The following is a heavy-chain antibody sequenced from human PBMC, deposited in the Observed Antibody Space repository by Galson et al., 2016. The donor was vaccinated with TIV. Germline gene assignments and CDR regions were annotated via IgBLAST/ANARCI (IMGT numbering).Heavy chain of an antibody. CDR1: GYSISRGFY. D-gene: IGHD3-3*01. CDR3: ARGTGFSDCFWY. V-gene: IGHV4-38-2*01. CDR2: IYHGGST. J-gene: IGHJ4*02. Sequence: SETLSLTCAVSGYSISRGFYWAWIRQPPGKGLEWMGTIYHGGSTYFNPSLKSRVAISVDTSKNQFSLKLTSVTASDTAVYYCARGTGFSDCFWYWGQGALVTVSS.